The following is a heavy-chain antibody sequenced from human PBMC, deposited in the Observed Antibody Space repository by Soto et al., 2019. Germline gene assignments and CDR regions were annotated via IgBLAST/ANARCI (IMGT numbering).Heavy chain of an antibody. V-gene: IGHV1-18*01. D-gene: IGHD2-2*01. CDR3: ARDYQELDY. CDR1: GYTFTNFG. J-gene: IGHJ4*02. Sequence: ASVKVSCKASGYTFTNFGISWVRQAPGQGLECLGWISAHNGNTDYAQKVQGRVTMTTDTSTSTAYMELRSLRSDGTAVYYCARDYQELDYWGQGTLVTVSS. CDR2: ISAHNGNT.